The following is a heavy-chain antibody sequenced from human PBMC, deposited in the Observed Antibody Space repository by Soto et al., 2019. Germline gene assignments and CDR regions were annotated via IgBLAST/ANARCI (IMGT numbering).Heavy chain of an antibody. CDR1: GVTVSKNY. CDR3: ARDREAGILFVGAV. J-gene: IGHJ6*04. CDR2: IKQDGSEE. D-gene: IGHD3-10*01. Sequence: GGYVRLSCAASGVTVSKNYMSWVRQAPGKGLEWVANIKQDGSEEYYVDSKKGRFTISRDNAKNSLYLQMNSLRAEDTAVYYCARDREAGILFVGAVWGKGTTVTVSS. V-gene: IGHV3-7*01.